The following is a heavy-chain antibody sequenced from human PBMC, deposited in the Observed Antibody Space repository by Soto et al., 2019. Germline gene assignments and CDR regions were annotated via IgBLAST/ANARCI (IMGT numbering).Heavy chain of an antibody. CDR3: AMIEYSSGSDY. J-gene: IGHJ4*02. V-gene: IGHV1-69*13. CDR2: IFPIFGTT. Sequence: ASVKVSCKASGGTFSSYPITWVRQAPGQGLEWLGGIFPIFGTTNYAQRFEDRVTITADELTSTAYMEPSSLRSEDTAVYYCAMIEYSSGSDYWGQGTLVTVSS. D-gene: IGHD6-19*01. CDR1: GGTFSSYP.